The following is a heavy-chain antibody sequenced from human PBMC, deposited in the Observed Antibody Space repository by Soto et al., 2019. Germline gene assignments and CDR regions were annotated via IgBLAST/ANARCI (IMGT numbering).Heavy chain of an antibody. J-gene: IGHJ6*02. V-gene: IGHV4-39*01. D-gene: IGHD6-25*01. Sequence: PSETLSLTCTVSGGSISSSSYYWGWIRQPPGKGLEWIGSIYYSGSTYYNPSLKGRVTISVDTSKNQFSLKLSSVTAADTAVYYCARQVEYSSGAGVMDVWGQGTTVTVSS. CDR1: GGSISSSSYY. CDR2: IYYSGST. CDR3: ARQVEYSSGAGVMDV.